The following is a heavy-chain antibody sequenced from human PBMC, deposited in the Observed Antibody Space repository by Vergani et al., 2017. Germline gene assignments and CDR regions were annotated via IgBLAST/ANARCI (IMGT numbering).Heavy chain of an antibody. CDR1: GGTFSSYA. CDR2: IIPIFGTA. D-gene: IGHD3-9*01. V-gene: IGHV1-69*01. CDR3: AKEVGSTGPINYYYYMDV. Sequence: QVQLVQSGAEVKKPGSSVKVSCKASGGTFSSYAISWVRQAPGQGLEWMGGIIPIFGTANYAQKFQGRVTITADESTSTAYMELSSLRSEDTAVYYCAKEVGSTGPINYYYYMDVWGKGATVTVS. J-gene: IGHJ6*03.